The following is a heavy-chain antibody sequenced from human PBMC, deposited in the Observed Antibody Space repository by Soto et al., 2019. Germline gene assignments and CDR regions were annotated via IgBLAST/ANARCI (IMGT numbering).Heavy chain of an antibody. CDR2: IYNSGST. V-gene: IGHV4-59*08. CDR1: GGSISSYY. J-gene: IGHJ5*02. Sequence: WETLSLTCTVSGGSISSYYWSWIRQPPGKGLEWIGYIYNSGSTNSNPSLKSRVTISVDTSNNQVSLRLRSVTAADTAVYYCARHTELGALSCFDPWGQGTLVTVSS. CDR3: ARHTELGALSCFDP. D-gene: IGHD1-26*01.